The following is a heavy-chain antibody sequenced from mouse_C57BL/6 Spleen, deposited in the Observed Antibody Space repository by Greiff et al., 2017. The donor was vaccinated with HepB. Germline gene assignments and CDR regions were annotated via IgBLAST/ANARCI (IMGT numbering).Heavy chain of an antibody. CDR2: INPNNGGT. CDR1: GYTFTDYN. J-gene: IGHJ2*01. D-gene: IGHD2-3*01. V-gene: IGHV1-22*01. Sequence: VQLQQSGPELVKPGASVKMSCKASGYTFTDYNMHWVKQSHGKSLEWIGYINPNNGGTSYNQKFKGKATLTVNKSSSTAYMELRSLTSEDSAVYYCARCPIYDGYPYYFDYWGQGTTLTVSS. CDR3: ARCPIYDGYPYYFDY.